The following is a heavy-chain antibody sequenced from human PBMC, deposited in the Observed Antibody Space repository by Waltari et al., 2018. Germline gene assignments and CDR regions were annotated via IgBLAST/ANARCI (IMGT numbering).Heavy chain of an antibody. J-gene: IGHJ1*01. D-gene: IGHD1-26*01. V-gene: IGHV3-72*01. CDR3: SYSGSYKHFQD. CDR1: GFTFRDPN. CDR2: VRDKANRYTT. Sequence: EVQLVESGGGLVQPGGSLRLSCAAPGFTFRDPNMDWVRQAPGKGLEWVGRVRDKANRYTTEYAASVKGRFTISRDDLKNSLFLQMNSLKTEDTAVYYCSYSGSYKHFQDWGQGTMVTVSS.